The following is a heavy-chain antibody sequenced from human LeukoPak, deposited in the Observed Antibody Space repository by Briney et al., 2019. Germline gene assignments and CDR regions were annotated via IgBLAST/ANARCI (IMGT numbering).Heavy chain of an antibody. CDR3: ASELSIVY. V-gene: IGHV3-7*01. CDR2: IKKDGSEK. J-gene: IGHJ4*02. D-gene: IGHD1-26*01. Sequence: GGSLRLSCVASELIFSDFCMTWVRHSRGKGLEWVATIKKDGSEKYYVDSVKGRFTISRDNSKNTLYLQMNSLRAEDTAVYYCASELSIVYWGQGTLVTVSS. CDR1: ELIFSDFC.